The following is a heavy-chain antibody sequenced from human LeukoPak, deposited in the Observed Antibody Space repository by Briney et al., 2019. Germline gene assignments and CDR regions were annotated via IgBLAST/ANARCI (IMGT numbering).Heavy chain of an antibody. J-gene: IGHJ4*02. CDR1: GYTFTSYD. D-gene: IGHD6-6*01. Sequence: ASVKVSCKASGYTFTSYDINWVRQATGQGLEWMGWMNPNSGNTGYAQKFQGRVTITRNTSISTAYTELSSLRSEDTAVYYCARGQVRVYSSSFDYWGQGTLVTVSS. V-gene: IGHV1-8*03. CDR2: MNPNSGNT. CDR3: ARGQVRVYSSSFDY.